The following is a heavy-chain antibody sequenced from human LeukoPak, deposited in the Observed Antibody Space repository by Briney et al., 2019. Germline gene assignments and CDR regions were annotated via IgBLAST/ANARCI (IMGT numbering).Heavy chain of an antibody. D-gene: IGHD6-19*01. CDR1: GGTFSSYA. CDR3: ARRSEDAFDI. V-gene: IGHV1-18*01. CDR2: ISAYNGNT. Sequence: ASVKVSCKASGGTFSSYAISWVRQAPGQGLEWMGWISAYNGNTNYAQKLQGRVTMTTDTSTSTAYMELRSLRSDDTAVYYCARRSEDAFDIWGQGTMVTVSS. J-gene: IGHJ3*02.